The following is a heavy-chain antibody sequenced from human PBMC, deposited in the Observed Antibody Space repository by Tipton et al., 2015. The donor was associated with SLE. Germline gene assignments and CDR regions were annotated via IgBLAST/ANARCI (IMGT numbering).Heavy chain of an antibody. Sequence: TLSLTCTVSGGSISSSSYYWGWIRQPPGKGLEWIGSIYYSGSTYYNPSLKSRVTISVDTSKNQFSLKLRSVTAADTAVYYCARDRNWGFAGGFDYWGQGTLVTVSS. CDR2: IYYSGST. V-gene: IGHV4-39*02. CDR3: ARDRNWGFAGGFDY. D-gene: IGHD7-27*01. J-gene: IGHJ4*02. CDR1: GGSISSSSYY.